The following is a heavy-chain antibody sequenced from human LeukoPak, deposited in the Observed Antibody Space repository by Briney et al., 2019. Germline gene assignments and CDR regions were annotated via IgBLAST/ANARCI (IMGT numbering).Heavy chain of an antibody. Sequence: ASVKVSCKTSGYTFTSYAIHWVRQAPGQRLEWMGWINTGNGNTKYSQKFQGRVTITRDTSASTAYMELSSLRSEDTAVYYCARGEAAGTGYWGQGTLVTVSS. V-gene: IGHV1-3*04. CDR3: ARGEAAGTGY. D-gene: IGHD6-13*01. CDR1: GYTFTSYA. J-gene: IGHJ4*01. CDR2: INTGNGNT.